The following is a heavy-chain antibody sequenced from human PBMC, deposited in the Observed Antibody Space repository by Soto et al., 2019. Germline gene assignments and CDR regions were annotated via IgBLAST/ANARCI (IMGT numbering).Heavy chain of an antibody. Sequence: QITLKESGPTLVKPTQTLTLTCTFTGFSLSTNGVDVGWIRQPPGKALKWLGLIYWDDDRRYKPSLKSRLTLTKCTSRNQVVLTMTNMDPLDTATYYCAHRRPYSNSPEYFFDYWGQGTLVTVSS. CDR2: IYWDDDR. V-gene: IGHV2-5*02. J-gene: IGHJ4*02. D-gene: IGHD6-6*01. CDR1: GFSLSTNGVD. CDR3: AHRRPYSNSPEYFFDY.